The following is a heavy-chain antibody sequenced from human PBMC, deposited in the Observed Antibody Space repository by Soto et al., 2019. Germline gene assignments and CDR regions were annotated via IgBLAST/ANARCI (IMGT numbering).Heavy chain of an antibody. Sequence: SVKVSFKASGGTFSSYAISWVRQAPGQGLEWMGGIIPIFGTANYAQKFQGRVTITADESTSTAYMELSSLRSEDTAVYYCAREAGVRGVITYYYYYGMDVWGQGTTVTVSS. J-gene: IGHJ6*02. V-gene: IGHV1-69*13. D-gene: IGHD3-10*01. CDR2: IIPIFGTA. CDR3: AREAGVRGVITYYYYYGMDV. CDR1: GGTFSSYA.